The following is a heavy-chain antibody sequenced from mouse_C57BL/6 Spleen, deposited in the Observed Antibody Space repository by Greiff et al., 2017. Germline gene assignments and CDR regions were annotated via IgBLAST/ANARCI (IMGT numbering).Heavy chain of an antibody. CDR3: ARPDYDGNYFDY. D-gene: IGHD1-1*01. V-gene: IGHV5-6*02. CDR2: ISSGGSYT. Sequence: DVKLVESGGDLVKPGGSLKLSCAASGFTFSSYGMSWVRQTPDKRLEWVATISSGGSYTYYPDSVKGRFTISRDNAKNTLYLQMSSLKSEDTAMYYCARPDYDGNYFDYWGQGTTLTVSS. J-gene: IGHJ2*01. CDR1: GFTFSSYG.